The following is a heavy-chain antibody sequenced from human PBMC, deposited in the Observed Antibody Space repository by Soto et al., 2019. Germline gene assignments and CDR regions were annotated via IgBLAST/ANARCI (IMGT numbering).Heavy chain of an antibody. J-gene: IGHJ4*02. V-gene: IGHV1-3*01. CDR3: ARDVDTSMSAPLDY. Sequence: QVQLVQSGAEVKKPGASVRVSCKASGYTFTAYAMDWVRQTPGQRLEWVGWINVGTGDTEYSQQFQGRVNITRDTSARTLYMELNSLRSEDTAVYYCARDVDTSMSAPLDYWGQGSLVTVSS. CDR1: GYTFTAYA. D-gene: IGHD5-18*01. CDR2: INVGTGDT.